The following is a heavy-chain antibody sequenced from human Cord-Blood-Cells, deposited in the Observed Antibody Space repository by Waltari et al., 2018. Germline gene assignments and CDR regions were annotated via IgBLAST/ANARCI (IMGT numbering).Heavy chain of an antibody. CDR3: ARYSSSSWFDP. J-gene: IGHJ5*02. D-gene: IGHD6-6*01. Sequence: QVQLVQSGAEVKKPGASVKVSCKDFGYTFTSDDHNWGRQATGQGLEWMGWMNPNSGNTGYAQKFQGRVTITRNTSISTAYMELSSLRSEDTAVYYCARYSSSSWFDPWGQGTLVTVSS. CDR2: MNPNSGNT. CDR1: GYTFTSDD. V-gene: IGHV1-8*03.